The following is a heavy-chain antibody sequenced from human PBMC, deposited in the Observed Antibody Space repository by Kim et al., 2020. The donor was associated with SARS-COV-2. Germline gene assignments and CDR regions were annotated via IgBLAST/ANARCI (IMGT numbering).Heavy chain of an antibody. J-gene: IGHJ4*02. CDR1: GYTFTGYY. Sequence: ASVKVSCKASGYTFTGYYMHWVRQAPGQGLEWMGWINPNSGGTNYAQKFQGWVTMTRDTSISTAYMELSRLRSDDTAVYYCARSQHCGGDCYDRFYFDYWGQGTLVTVSS. D-gene: IGHD2-21*02. V-gene: IGHV1-2*04. CDR3: ARSQHCGGDCYDRFYFDY. CDR2: INPNSGGT.